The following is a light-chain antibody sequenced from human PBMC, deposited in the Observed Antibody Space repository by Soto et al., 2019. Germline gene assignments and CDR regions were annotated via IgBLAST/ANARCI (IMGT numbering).Light chain of an antibody. CDR1: QTVSRN. J-gene: IGKJ5*01. CDR2: DIS. V-gene: IGKV3-15*01. CDR3: QQYNNWPS. Sequence: VVVTQSLATLSVSPGARATLSCRASQTVSRNSAWYQQRPGQAPRLLIYDISNRATGVPARFSGSGSETEFTLTIRSLQSEDFAVYFCQQYNNWPSFGQGTRLEIK.